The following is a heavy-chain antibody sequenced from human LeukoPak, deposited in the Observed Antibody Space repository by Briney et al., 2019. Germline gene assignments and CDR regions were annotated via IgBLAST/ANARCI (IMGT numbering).Heavy chain of an antibody. V-gene: IGHV4-59*01. CDR3: ARGQITGTYYFDY. D-gene: IGHD1-20*01. Sequence: SETLSLTCTVSGGSISSYYWSWIRQPPGKGPEWIGYIYYSGSTNYNPSLKSRVTISVDTSKNQFSLKLSSVTAADTAVYYCARGQITGTYYFDYWGQGTLVTVSS. J-gene: IGHJ4*02. CDR1: GGSISSYY. CDR2: IYYSGST.